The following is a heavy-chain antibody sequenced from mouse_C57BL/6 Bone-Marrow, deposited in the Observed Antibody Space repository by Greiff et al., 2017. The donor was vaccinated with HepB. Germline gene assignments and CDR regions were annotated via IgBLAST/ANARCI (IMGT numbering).Heavy chain of an antibody. CDR1: GYTFTSYW. Sequence: VQLQQPGAELVKPGASVKMSCKASGYTFTSYWITWVKQRPGQGLEWIGDIYPGSGSTNYNEKFKSKATLTVDTSSSTAYMQLSSLTSEDSAVYSCARRQIYYDYDDYWGQGTTLTVSS. CDR2: IYPGSGST. V-gene: IGHV1-55*01. CDR3: ARRQIYYDYDDY. D-gene: IGHD2-4*01. J-gene: IGHJ2*01.